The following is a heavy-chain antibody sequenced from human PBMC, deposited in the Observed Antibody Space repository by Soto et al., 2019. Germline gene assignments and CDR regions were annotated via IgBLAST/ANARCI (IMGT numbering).Heavy chain of an antibody. V-gene: IGHV3-30*18. CDR2: TXXXXXEX. CDR1: GFTFSSYG. J-gene: IGHJ4*02. CDR3: AKNDDSFDY. Sequence: GGSLRLSCVASGFTFSSYGMHWVRKAAGXGLXXVXXTXXXXXEXXXADSVKGRFTSSRDNSRNTLFLQMNSLRAEDTAVYYCAKNDDSFDYWGQGTLVTVSS.